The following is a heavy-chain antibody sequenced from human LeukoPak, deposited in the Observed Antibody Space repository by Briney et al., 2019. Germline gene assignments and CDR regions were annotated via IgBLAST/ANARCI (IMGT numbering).Heavy chain of an antibody. J-gene: IGHJ4*02. CDR1: GYTFTSYG. CDR3: ARAFQPYYYDSSGYYSSFDY. D-gene: IGHD3-22*01. V-gene: IGHV1-18*01. CDR2: ISAYNGNT. Sequence: ASVKISCKASGYTFTSYGISWVRQAPGPRLEWMGWISAYNGNTNYAQKLQGRVPMTTDTSTSTAYMELRSLRSDDTAVYYCARAFQPYYYDSSGYYSSFDYWGQGTLVTVSS.